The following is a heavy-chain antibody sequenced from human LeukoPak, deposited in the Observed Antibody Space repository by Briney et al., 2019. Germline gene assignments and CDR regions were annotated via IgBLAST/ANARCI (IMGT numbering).Heavy chain of an antibody. CDR2: INSDGSSI. D-gene: IGHD3-22*01. J-gene: IGHJ3*02. V-gene: IGHV3-74*01. CDR1: GFTFSSYW. CDR3: ARDQGDSSGCKSYAFDI. Sequence: GGSLRLSCAASGFTFSSYWMHWVRQAPGKGLVWVSRINSDGSSISYADSVKGRFTISRDNAKNTLYLQMNSLRAEDTAVYYCARDQGDSSGCKSYAFDIWGQGTMVTVSS.